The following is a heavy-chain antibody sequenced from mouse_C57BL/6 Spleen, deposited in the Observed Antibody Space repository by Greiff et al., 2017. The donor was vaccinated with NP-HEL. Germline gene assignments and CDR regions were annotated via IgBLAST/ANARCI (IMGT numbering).Heavy chain of an antibody. V-gene: IGHV14-4*01. CDR3: TTGYGVYAMDY. J-gene: IGHJ4*01. CDR2: IDPENGDT. D-gene: IGHD1-1*02. CDR1: GFNIKDDY. Sequence: VHVKQSGAELVRPGASVKLSCTASGFNIKDDYMHWVKQRPEQGLEWIGWIDPENGDTEYASKFQGKATITADTSSNTAYLQLSSLTSEDTAVYYCTTGYGVYAMDYWGQGTSVTVSS.